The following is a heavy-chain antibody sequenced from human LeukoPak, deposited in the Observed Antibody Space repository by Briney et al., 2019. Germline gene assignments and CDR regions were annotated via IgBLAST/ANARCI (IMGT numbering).Heavy chain of an antibody. Sequence: SETLSLTCAVSGGSISSGGYSWSWIRQPPGKGLEWIGYIYHSGSTYYNPSLKSRVTISVDTSKNQFSLKLSSVTAADTAVYYCARNDYSNHNWFDPWGQGTLVTVSS. J-gene: IGHJ5*02. V-gene: IGHV4-30-2*01. D-gene: IGHD4-11*01. CDR2: IYHSGST. CDR3: ARNDYSNHNWFDP. CDR1: GGSISSGGYS.